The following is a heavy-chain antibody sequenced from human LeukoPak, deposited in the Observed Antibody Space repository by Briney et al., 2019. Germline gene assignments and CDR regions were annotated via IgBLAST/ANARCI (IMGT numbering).Heavy chain of an antibody. CDR3: ARATSYYDILTGYYRGYFDL. J-gene: IGHJ2*01. CDR1: GGSISSGGYS. Sequence: SETLSLTCAVSGGSISSGGYSWSWIRQPPGKGLEWIGYIYHSGSTYYNPSLKSRVTISVDRSKNRFSLKLSSVTAADTAVYYCARATSYYDILTGYYRGYFDLWGRGTLVTVSS. D-gene: IGHD3-9*01. V-gene: IGHV4-30-2*01. CDR2: IYHSGST.